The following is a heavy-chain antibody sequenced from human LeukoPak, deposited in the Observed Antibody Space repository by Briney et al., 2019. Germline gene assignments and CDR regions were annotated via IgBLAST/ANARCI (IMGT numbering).Heavy chain of an antibody. Sequence: GGSLRLSCAASGFTFSSYSMNWVRQAPGKGLEWVSSISSSSSYIYYADSVKGRFTISRDNAKNSLYLQMSSLRAEDTAVYFCARMKVIKGASLDYWGQGSLVTVSS. CDR3: ARMKVIKGASLDY. V-gene: IGHV3-21*01. CDR2: ISSSSSYI. J-gene: IGHJ4*02. CDR1: GFTFSSYS. D-gene: IGHD2/OR15-2a*01.